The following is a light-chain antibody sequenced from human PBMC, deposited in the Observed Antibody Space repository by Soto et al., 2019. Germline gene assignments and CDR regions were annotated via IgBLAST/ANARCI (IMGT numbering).Light chain of an antibody. Sequence: EIVMTHSPATLSVSPGERVTLSCRASLSVNSNLAWYQQKPGQTPKLLIYFASTRATGIPARFSGSGSGTEFTLTISSLQSEDFAIYYCQQYNAWPLTFGGGTKVEFK. J-gene: IGKJ4*01. V-gene: IGKV3-15*01. CDR1: LSVNSN. CDR2: FAS. CDR3: QQYNAWPLT.